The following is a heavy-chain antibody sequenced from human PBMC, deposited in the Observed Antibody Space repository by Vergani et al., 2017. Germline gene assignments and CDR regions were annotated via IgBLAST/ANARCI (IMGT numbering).Heavy chain of an antibody. CDR1: ADSISSGSYY. V-gene: IGHV4-39*01. D-gene: IGHD6-19*01. CDR3: ARQRPGSGWSPGDFDA. CDR2: IYYSGHT. J-gene: IGHJ4*02. Sequence: QLQLQQSGPGLVKPSETLVLTCTVSADSISSGSYYWGWLRPPPGKSLEWIGSIYYSGHTYYNPSLKSRVAISVDTSKNQFSLKVTSVPAADPAVYFCARQRPGSGWSPGDFDAWGQGILVTVSS.